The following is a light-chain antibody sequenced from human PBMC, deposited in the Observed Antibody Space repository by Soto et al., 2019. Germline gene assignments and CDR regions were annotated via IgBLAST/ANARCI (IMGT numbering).Light chain of an antibody. J-gene: IGLJ1*01. CDR2: TNT. Sequence: QSALTQPPSVSGAPGQRVTISCTGSSSNIGANYDVHWYQHLPGTAPKLLIYTNTNRPSGVPDRFSGSKSGTSASLAITGFQAEDEADYYCQSYDTSLSGYVVGPGTKATVL. V-gene: IGLV1-40*01. CDR3: QSYDTSLSGYV. CDR1: SSNIGANYD.